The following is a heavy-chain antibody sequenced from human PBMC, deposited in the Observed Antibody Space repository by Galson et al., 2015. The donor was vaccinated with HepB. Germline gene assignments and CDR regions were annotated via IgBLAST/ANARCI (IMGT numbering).Heavy chain of an antibody. CDR2: IKQDGSEK. CDR3: ARAGLPYSRSYYFDY. Sequence: SLRLSCAASGFTFSNYWMSWVRQAPGKGLEWVANIKQDGSEKYYVDSVKGRFTISRDNAKNSLYLQMNSLRAEDTAVYYCARAGLPYSRSYYFDYWGQGTLVTVSS. V-gene: IGHV3-7*01. CDR1: GFTFSNYW. J-gene: IGHJ4*02. D-gene: IGHD6-13*01.